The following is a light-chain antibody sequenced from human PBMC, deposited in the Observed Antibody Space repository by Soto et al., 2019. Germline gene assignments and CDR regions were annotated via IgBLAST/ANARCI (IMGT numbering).Light chain of an antibody. Sequence: EIVMTQSPATLSVSPGERATLSCRASQIVSSNLAWYQQKPGQAPRLLIYGASTRATGIPAKFSGSGSGTEFTLTISSLQSEDFAVYYCQQYNNWSTFGQGTKVDIK. CDR2: GAS. V-gene: IGKV3-15*01. CDR3: QQYNNWST. J-gene: IGKJ1*01. CDR1: QIVSSN.